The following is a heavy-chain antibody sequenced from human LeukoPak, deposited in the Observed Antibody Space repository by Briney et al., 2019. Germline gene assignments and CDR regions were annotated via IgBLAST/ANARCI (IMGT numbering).Heavy chain of an antibody. CDR3: AKDIVTAMVTPRYYGMDV. V-gene: IGHV3-9*01. J-gene: IGHJ6*02. CDR1: GFTFDDYA. Sequence: PGRSLRLSCAASGFTFDDYAMHWVRQAPGKGLEWVSDISWNSGSIGYADSVKGRFTISRDNAKNSLYLQMNSLRAEDTALYYCAKDIVTAMVTPRYYGMDVWGQGTTVTVSS. D-gene: IGHD5-18*01. CDR2: ISWNSGSI.